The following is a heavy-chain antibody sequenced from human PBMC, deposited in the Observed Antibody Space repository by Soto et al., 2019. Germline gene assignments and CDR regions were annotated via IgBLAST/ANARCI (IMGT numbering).Heavy chain of an antibody. CDR2: VIPIFGTA. V-gene: IGHV1-69*13. D-gene: IGHD6-19*01. J-gene: IGHJ6*02. Sequence: GASVKVSWKASRGTFGSYAISWGRQAPAQGLEWMGGVIPIFGTANYAQKFQGRVTITADEPTSTAYMELSSLRSEDTPVYYCPSQWLVRPGTFRDGYNNYYYYYGMDVWGQGTTVTVS. CDR1: RGTFGSYA. CDR3: PSQWLVRPGTFRDGYNNYYYYYGMDV.